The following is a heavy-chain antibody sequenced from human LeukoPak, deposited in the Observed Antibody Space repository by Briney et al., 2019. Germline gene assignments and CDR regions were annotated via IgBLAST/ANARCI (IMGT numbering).Heavy chain of an antibody. Sequence: SETLSLTCAVYGGSFSGYYWSWIRQPPGKGLEWIGEINHSGSTNYNPSLKSRVTISVDTSKNQFSLKLSSVTAADTAVYYCAKDRCSNGVGCYYYYMDVWGKGTTVTISS. V-gene: IGHV4-34*01. D-gene: IGHD2-8*01. J-gene: IGHJ6*03. CDR3: AKDRCSNGVGCYYYYMDV. CDR2: INHSGST. CDR1: GGSFSGYY.